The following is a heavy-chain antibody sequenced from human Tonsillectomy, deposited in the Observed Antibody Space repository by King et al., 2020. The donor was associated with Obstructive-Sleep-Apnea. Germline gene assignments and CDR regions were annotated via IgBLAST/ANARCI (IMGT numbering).Heavy chain of an antibody. D-gene: IGHD6-13*01. Sequence: QLQESGPGLVKPSETLSLTCTVSVGSISSSSYYWCWLRHPPGKGLEWIGSIYYSGSTYYNPSLNSPVTIPVDTSKTQFSLKLSSLTAADTAVYYCARSPLLAAAGYYFDYWGQGTLVTVSS. CDR2: IYYSGST. J-gene: IGHJ4*02. V-gene: IGHV4-39*07. CDR3: ARSPLLAAAGYYFDY. CDR1: VGSISSSSYY.